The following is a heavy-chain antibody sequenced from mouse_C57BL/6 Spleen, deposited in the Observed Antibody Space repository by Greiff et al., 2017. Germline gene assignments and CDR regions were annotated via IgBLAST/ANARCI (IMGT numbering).Heavy chain of an antibody. CDR2: IRNKANNHAT. J-gene: IGHJ1*03. CDR3: TRWLLPYWYFDV. CDR1: GFTFSDAW. V-gene: IGHV6-6*01. Sequence: EVQVVESGGGLVQPGGSMKLSCAASGFTFSDAWMDWVRQSPEKGLEWVAEIRNKANNHATYYAESVKGRFTISRDDSKSSVYLQMNSLRAEDTGIYYCTRWLLPYWYFDVWGTGTTVTVSS. D-gene: IGHD2-3*01.